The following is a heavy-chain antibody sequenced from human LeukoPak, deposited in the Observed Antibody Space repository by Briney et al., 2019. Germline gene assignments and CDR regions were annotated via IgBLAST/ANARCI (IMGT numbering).Heavy chain of an antibody. CDR1: GFTFSSYA. J-gene: IGHJ5*02. Sequence: GRSLRLSCAASGFTFSSYAMHWVPQAPGKGLEWVAVISYDGSNKYYADSVKGRFTISRDNSKNTLYLQMNSLRAEDTAVYYCARDSGGCSSTSCYRGDWFDPWGQGTLVTVSS. CDR2: ISYDGSNK. V-gene: IGHV3-30*04. CDR3: ARDSGGCSSTSCYRGDWFDP. D-gene: IGHD2-2*02.